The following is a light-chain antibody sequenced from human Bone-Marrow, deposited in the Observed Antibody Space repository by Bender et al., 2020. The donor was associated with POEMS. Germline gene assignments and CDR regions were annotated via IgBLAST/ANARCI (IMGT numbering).Light chain of an antibody. CDR1: NIGGKS. Sequence: SYVLTQPPAVSVAPGQTARLTCGGDNIGGKSVHWYQQRPGQAPVLVMFYDSDRPSGIPERFSGSNSGNTATLTISRVEAGDEADYFCHVWDSNTAHVLFGGGTKLTVL. CDR2: YDS. CDR3: HVWDSNTAHVL. J-gene: IGLJ2*01. V-gene: IGLV3-21*04.